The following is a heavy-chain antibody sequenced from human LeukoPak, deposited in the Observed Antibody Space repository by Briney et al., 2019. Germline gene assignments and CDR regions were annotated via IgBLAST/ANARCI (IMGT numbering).Heavy chain of an antibody. CDR2: IYHSGST. CDR3: AREDIVRNWFDP. D-gene: IGHD5-12*01. J-gene: IGHJ5*02. Sequence: PSETLSLTCTVSGYSISSGYYWGWIRQPPGKGLEWIGSIYHSGSTYYNPSLKSRVTISVDTSKNQFSPKLSSVTAADTAVYYCAREDIVRNWFDPWGQGTLVTVSS. V-gene: IGHV4-38-2*02. CDR1: GYSISSGYY.